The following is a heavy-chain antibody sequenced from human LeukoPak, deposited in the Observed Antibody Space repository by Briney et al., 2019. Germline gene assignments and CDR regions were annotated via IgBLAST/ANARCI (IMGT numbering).Heavy chain of an antibody. Sequence: GGSLRLSCAASGFTFSGYAMSWVRQAPGKGLEWVSAISGSGGSTYYADSVKGRFTISRDNSKNTLYLQMNSLRAEDMAVYYCAKGSGYGSGSYYKGRIFDYWGQGTLVTVSS. CDR2: ISGSGGST. D-gene: IGHD3-10*01. CDR3: AKGSGYGSGSYYKGRIFDY. V-gene: IGHV3-23*01. CDR1: GFTFSGYA. J-gene: IGHJ4*02.